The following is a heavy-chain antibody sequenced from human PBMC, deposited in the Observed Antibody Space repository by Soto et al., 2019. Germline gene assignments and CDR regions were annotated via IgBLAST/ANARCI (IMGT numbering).Heavy chain of an antibody. J-gene: IGHJ4*02. Sequence: GSLRLSCATSGFPFSYYYLSWIRQAPGKGLEWLSHISPKSTYRNYADSVKGRFTISRDNTKSSLFLQMNSLGVEDTAVYYCARVGGGGLFEHWGQGVLVTVSS. CDR1: GFPFSYYY. CDR3: ARVGGGGLFEH. V-gene: IGHV3-11*06. CDR2: ISPKSTYR. D-gene: IGHD2-21*01.